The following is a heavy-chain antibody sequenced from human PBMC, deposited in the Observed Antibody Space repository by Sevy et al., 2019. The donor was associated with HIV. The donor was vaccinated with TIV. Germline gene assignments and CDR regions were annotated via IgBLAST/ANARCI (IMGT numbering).Heavy chain of an antibody. D-gene: IGHD3-10*01. J-gene: IGHJ6*02. CDR3: VREVSGSYGMDV. V-gene: IGHV3-30-3*01. CDR2: ISYHGSNI. Sequence: GGSLRLSCAASGFTFSTYAMHWVRQAPGKGLEWVAVISYHGSNIYHADSVKGRFTISRDNSKSTLYLQMNSLRAEDTGVYYCVREVSGSYGMDVWGQGTTVTVSS. CDR1: GFTFSTYA.